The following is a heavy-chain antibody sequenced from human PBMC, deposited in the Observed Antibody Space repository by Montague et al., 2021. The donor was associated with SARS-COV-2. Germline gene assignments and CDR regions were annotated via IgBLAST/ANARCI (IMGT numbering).Heavy chain of an antibody. D-gene: IGHD3-16*01. Sequence: SETLSLTCNVSGGSISSSTYYWGWIRQPPGKGLEWIGNLYNGGTTYYSPSLKSRVTISVDTSKNHFSLNMASVTAADTAEYYCARTSKLRESSSGNYYYHAMDVWGQGTTVTVSS. CDR1: GGSISSSTYY. CDR3: ARTSKLRESSSGNYYYHAMDV. J-gene: IGHJ6*02. V-gene: IGHV4-39*02. CDR2: LYNGGTT.